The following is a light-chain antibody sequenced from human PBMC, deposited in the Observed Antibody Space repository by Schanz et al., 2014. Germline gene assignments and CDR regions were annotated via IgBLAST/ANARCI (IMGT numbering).Light chain of an antibody. CDR1: QSVLYNSNNRNY. Sequence: DIVMTQSPDSLTVSLGERATINCKSSQSVLYNSNNRNYLAWYQHKPGQPPKVLIYRATTRESGVPDRFSGSGSGTDFTLTISSLQAEDVAVYYCQQYYSTPYTFGQGTKLEIK. CDR3: QQYYSTPYT. CDR2: RAT. V-gene: IGKV4-1*01. J-gene: IGKJ2*01.